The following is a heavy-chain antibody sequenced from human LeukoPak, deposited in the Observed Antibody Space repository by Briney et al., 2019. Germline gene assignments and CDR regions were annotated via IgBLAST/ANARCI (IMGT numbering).Heavy chain of an antibody. CDR2: IYTSGST. V-gene: IGHV4-61*02. J-gene: IGHJ5*02. CDR3: ARDPYCGSNSCPWNWFDP. D-gene: IGHD2-2*01. CDR1: GGSISSGSYY. Sequence: SQTLSLTCTVSGGSISSGSYYWSWIRQPAGKGLEWIGRIYTSGSTNYNPSLKSRVTISVDTSKNQFSLKLSSVTAADTAVYYCARDPYCGSNSCPWNWFDPWGQGTLVTVSS.